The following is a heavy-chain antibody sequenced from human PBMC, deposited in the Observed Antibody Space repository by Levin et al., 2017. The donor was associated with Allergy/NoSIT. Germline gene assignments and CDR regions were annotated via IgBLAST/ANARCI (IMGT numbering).Heavy chain of an antibody. CDR1: GFTFSSYW. CDR2: IKQDGSEK. J-gene: IGHJ5*02. CDR3: ARDHYIQQWLVQGGVGWFDP. V-gene: IGHV3-7*01. Sequence: GGSLRLSCAASGFTFSSYWMSWVRQAPGKGLEWVANIKQDGSEKYYVDSVKGRFTISRDNAKNSLYLQMNSLRAEDTAVYYCARDHYIQQWLVQGGVGWFDPWGQGTLVTVSS. D-gene: IGHD6-19*01.